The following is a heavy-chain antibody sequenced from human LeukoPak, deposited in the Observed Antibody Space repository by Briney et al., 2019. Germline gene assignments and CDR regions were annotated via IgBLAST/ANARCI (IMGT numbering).Heavy chain of an antibody. D-gene: IGHD2-8*01. Sequence: PGGSLRLSCAASGFTFNSYWMSWVRQAPGKGLEWVANIKQDGSEKYYVDSVKGRFTISRDNAKNSLYLQMNSLRAEDTAVYYCARDRYCTNGVCFLYGMDVWGQGTTVTVSS. CDR3: ARDRYCTNGVCFLYGMDV. J-gene: IGHJ6*02. CDR1: GFTFNSYW. V-gene: IGHV3-7*01. CDR2: IKQDGSEK.